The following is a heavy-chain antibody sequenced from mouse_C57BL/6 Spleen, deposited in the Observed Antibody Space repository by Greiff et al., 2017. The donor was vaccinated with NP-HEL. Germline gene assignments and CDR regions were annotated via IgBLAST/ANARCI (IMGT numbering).Heavy chain of an antibody. D-gene: IGHD1-1*01. J-gene: IGHJ1*03. Sequence: VQLQQSGAELAKPGASVKLSCKASGYTFTSYWMHWVKQRPGQGLEWIGYINPSSGYTKYNQKFKDKATLTADKSSSTAYMQLSSLTYEDSAVYYCASYYGSSYWYFDVWGTRTTVTVSS. CDR1: GYTFTSYW. CDR2: INPSSGYT. V-gene: IGHV1-7*01. CDR3: ASYYGSSYWYFDV.